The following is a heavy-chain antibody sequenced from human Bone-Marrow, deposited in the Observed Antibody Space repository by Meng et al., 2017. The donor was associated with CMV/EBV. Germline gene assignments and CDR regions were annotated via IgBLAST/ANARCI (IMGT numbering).Heavy chain of an antibody. D-gene: IGHD3-10*01. CDR3: ARAGRLLGSYFDY. CDR2: ISYSGST. J-gene: IGHJ4*02. CDR1: DGSIRSNTYY. V-gene: IGHV4-39*07. Sequence: SETLSLTCTVSDGSIRSNTYYWGWIRQPPGKGLEWIGSISYSGSTYYTPSLKSRVTISVDTSKNQFSLKVSSVTAADTAVYYCARAGRLLGSYFDYWGQGTLVTVSS.